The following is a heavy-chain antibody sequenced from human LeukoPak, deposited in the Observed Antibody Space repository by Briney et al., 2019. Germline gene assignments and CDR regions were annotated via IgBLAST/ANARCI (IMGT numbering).Heavy chain of an antibody. Sequence: SETLSLTCAVSGGSISSSTYRWGWISKPPGNGLDWIGSFYNGETSYSPSLKSRVTISVDTSKNQLSLKLSSVTAADTAVYYCARHKYFGGNFADSWGQGILVTVSS. V-gene: IGHV4-39*01. CDR1: GGSISSSTYR. CDR2: FYNGET. D-gene: IGHD4-23*01. CDR3: ARHKYFGGNFADS. J-gene: IGHJ4*02.